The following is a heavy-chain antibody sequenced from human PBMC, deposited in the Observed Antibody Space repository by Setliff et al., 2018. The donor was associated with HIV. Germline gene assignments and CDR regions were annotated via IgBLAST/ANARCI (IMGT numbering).Heavy chain of an antibody. J-gene: IGHJ3*01. V-gene: IGHV3-21*01. CDR2: ISSSSRYI. Sequence: GGSLRLSCAASGFTLAYHTLSWVRQAPGKGLEWVSSISSSSRYIYYTDSVTGRFTISRDDAKRSLYLQMTSLRAEDTAVYYCAGLNGGSHDGFDAWGPGTMVTVSS. CDR3: AGLNGGSHDGFDA. CDR1: GFTLAYHT. D-gene: IGHD1-26*01.